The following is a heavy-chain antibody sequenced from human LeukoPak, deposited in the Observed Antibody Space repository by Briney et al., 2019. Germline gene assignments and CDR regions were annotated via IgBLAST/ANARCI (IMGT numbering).Heavy chain of an antibody. V-gene: IGHV1-8*03. Sequence: SSVKVSCKASGYSFTNYDINWVRQASGQGLEGMGWMNSKCGDTGYLQKFHGRVFITIETSINTAYIDVSSLGADYRDVYYCARGGRGSRGSWFDPWGQGTLVIVSS. J-gene: IGHJ5*02. D-gene: IGHD3-10*01. CDR2: MNSKCGDT. CDR3: ARGGRGSRGSWFDP. CDR1: GYSFTNYD.